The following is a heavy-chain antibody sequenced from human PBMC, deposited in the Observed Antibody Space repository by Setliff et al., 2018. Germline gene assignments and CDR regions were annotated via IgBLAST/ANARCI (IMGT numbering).Heavy chain of an antibody. J-gene: IGHJ3*02. D-gene: IGHD3-3*01. CDR3: ASPGRDNLDSPFDAFDI. CDR1: GGSISSGSYY. CDR2: MYYSGST. V-gene: IGHV4-39*02. Sequence: LSLTCSVSGGSISSGSYYWGWIRQSPGKGLEWIGSMYYSGSTYYNPSLKGRVTISLDTSKNHFSLKLRSVTAEDSAVYYCASPGRDNLDSPFDAFDIWGQGTKVTVSS.